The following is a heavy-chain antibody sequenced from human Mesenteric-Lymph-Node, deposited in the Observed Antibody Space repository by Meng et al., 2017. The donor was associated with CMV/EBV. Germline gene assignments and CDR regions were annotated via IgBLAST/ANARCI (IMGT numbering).Heavy chain of an antibody. CDR1: GGAISSGGYY. Sequence: CVVSGGAISSGGYYWSWIRQHPGKGLEWIGYIYHSGSAYRNPSLKNRVTISVDTSKNQFSLKLSSVTAADTAVYYCARTTGKDYFDYWGQGTLVTVSS. D-gene: IGHD4-17*01. CDR3: ARTTGKDYFDY. CDR2: IYHSGSA. J-gene: IGHJ4*02. V-gene: IGHV4-31*11.